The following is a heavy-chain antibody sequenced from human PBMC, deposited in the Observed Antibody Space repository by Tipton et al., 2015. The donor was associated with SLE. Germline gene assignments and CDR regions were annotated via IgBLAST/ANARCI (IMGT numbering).Heavy chain of an antibody. CDR3: AKVRAVYDSSGYPRYFDY. CDR1: GFTFSSYG. CDR2: ISGSGGST. V-gene: IGHV3-23*01. D-gene: IGHD3-22*01. J-gene: IGHJ4*02. Sequence: SLRLSCAASGFTFSSYGMSWVRQAPGKGLEWVSGISGSGGSTYYADSVKGRFTISRDNSKNTLYLQMNSLRAEDTAIYYCAKVRAVYDSSGYPRYFDYWGQGTLVAVSS.